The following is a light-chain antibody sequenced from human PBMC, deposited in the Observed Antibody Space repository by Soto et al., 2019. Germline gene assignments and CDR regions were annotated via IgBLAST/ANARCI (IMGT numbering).Light chain of an antibody. CDR2: GNS. J-gene: IGLJ3*02. Sequence: QSVLTQPLSVSGAPGQRVTISCTGSSSNIGADYHVHWYQQLPGTAPKLLIYGNSNRPSGVPDRFSGSKSGTSASLAITGLQAEDEADYYCQSYDSSLSGNWVFGGGTKLTVL. V-gene: IGLV1-40*01. CDR3: QSYDSSLSGNWV. CDR1: SSNIGADYH.